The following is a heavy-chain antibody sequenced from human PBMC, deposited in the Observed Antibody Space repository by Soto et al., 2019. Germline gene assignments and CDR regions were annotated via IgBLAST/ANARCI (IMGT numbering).Heavy chain of an antibody. CDR3: GRLAGLATLSYYFDY. J-gene: IGHJ4*02. CDR1: GGSVSSSSYY. Sequence: QLQLQESGPGLVKPSETLSLTCTVSGGSVSSSSYYWGWVRKPPGKGLEWIGSVSYSGSTYYNPSLVGLVSVSVAQSKTQFSLQLPSLSAADTAVYCCGRLAGLATLSYYFDYWGQGVLVTVSS. V-gene: IGHV4-39*01. D-gene: IGHD3-9*01. CDR2: VSYSGST.